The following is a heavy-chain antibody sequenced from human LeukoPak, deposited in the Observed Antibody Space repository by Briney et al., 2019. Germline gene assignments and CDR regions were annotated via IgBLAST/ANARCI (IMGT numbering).Heavy chain of an antibody. V-gene: IGHV3-7*01. CDR3: ARDSRYVDKYYYGMDV. CDR1: GFTFSSYW. CDR2: IKQDGSEK. D-gene: IGHD5-12*01. J-gene: IGHJ6*02. Sequence: GGSLRLSCAASGFTFSSYWMSWVRQAPGKGLEWVANIKQDGSEKYYVDSVKGRFTISRDNTKNSLYLQMNSLRAEDTAVYYCARDSRYVDKYYYGMDVWGQGTTVTVS.